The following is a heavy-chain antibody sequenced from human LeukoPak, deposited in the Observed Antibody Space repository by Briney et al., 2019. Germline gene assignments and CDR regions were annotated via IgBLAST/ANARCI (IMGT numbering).Heavy chain of an antibody. CDR1: GGSFSGYY. CDR3: ARAKDAVAATGIDY. Sequence: SETLSLTCAVYGGSFSGYYWSWIRQPPGKGLEWIGEINHSGSTNYNPSLKSRVTISVDTSKNQFSLKLSSVTAADTAVYYCARAKDAVAATGIDYWGQGTLVTVSS. J-gene: IGHJ4*02. CDR2: INHSGST. D-gene: IGHD2-15*01. V-gene: IGHV4-34*01.